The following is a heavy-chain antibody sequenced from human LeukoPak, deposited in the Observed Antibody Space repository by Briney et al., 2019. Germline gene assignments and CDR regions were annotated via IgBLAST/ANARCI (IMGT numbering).Heavy chain of an antibody. V-gene: IGHV4-34*01. Sequence: WETLSLTCAVYGGSFSGYYWSWIRQPPGKGLEWIGEINHSGSTNYNPSLKSRVTISVDTSKNQFSLKLRSVTAADTAVYYCARERGDYDFWSGYYIARCGYFDYWGQGTLVTVSS. J-gene: IGHJ4*02. CDR1: GGSFSGYY. CDR3: ARERGDYDFWSGYYIARCGYFDY. D-gene: IGHD3-3*01. CDR2: INHSGST.